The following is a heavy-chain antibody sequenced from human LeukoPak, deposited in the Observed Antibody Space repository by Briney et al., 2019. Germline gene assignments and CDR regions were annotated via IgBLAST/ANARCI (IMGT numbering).Heavy chain of an antibody. CDR2: FHYSGSI. Sequence: PSETLSLTCTVSGGFISNHYWSWIRQPPGKGLEWIGNFHYSGSINYNPALKSRVTISVDTSKNQFSLKLTSVTAADTAVYYCARHPSSGYYYDGGVDYWGQGTLVTVSS. D-gene: IGHD3-22*01. J-gene: IGHJ4*02. V-gene: IGHV4-59*11. CDR1: GGFISNHY. CDR3: ARHPSSGYYYDGGVDY.